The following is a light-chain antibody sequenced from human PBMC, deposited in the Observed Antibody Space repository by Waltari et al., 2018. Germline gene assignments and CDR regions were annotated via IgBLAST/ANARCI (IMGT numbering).Light chain of an antibody. Sequence: EIVLTQSPVTLSLAAGERATLSCRASESVSNYLAWYQQKPGQSPTLLIYETSKRATGIPGRFSGSGYGTDFTLTINNLEAEDFALYYCQQGVILPLTFGGGTKLEIK. CDR2: ETS. V-gene: IGKV3-11*01. J-gene: IGKJ4*01. CDR1: ESVSNY. CDR3: QQGVILPLT.